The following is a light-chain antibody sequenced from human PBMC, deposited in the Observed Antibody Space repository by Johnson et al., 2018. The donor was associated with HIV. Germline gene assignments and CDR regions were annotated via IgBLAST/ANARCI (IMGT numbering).Light chain of an antibody. CDR1: SSNIGNNY. J-gene: IGLJ1*01. CDR2: DNN. Sequence: QSILTQPPSVSAAPGQKVTISCSGSSSNIGNNYVSWYQQLPGTAPQLLIYDNNRRPSGIPDRFSGSKSGTSGTLGITGLQTGDEADYYCGAWDSSLSAYVFGTGTKVTVL. CDR3: GAWDSSLSAYV. V-gene: IGLV1-51*01.